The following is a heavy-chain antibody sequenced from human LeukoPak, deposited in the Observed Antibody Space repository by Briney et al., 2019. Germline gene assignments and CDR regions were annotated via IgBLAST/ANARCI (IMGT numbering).Heavy chain of an antibody. J-gene: IGHJ3*02. CDR3: ARDSAEEIAVAGTGDAFDI. CDR2: IYYSGST. V-gene: IGHV4-61*08. CDR1: GGSVSSGGYY. Sequence: SETLSLTCTVSGGSVSSGGYYWSWIRQPPGKGLEWIGYIYYSGSTNYNPSLKSRVTISVDTSKNQFSLKLSSVTAADTAVYYCARDSAEEIAVAGTGDAFDIWGQGTMVTVSS. D-gene: IGHD6-19*01.